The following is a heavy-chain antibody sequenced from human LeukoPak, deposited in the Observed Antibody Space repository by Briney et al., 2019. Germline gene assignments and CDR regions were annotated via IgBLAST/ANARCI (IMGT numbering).Heavy chain of an antibody. CDR3: ATNRYSSGWYGYFEF. V-gene: IGHV3-64D*06. J-gene: IGHJ4*02. Sequence: PGGSLRLSCSASGFTFSSYAMHWVRQAPGKGLEYVSAISSNGGSTYYADSVKGRFTISRDNSKNTLYLQMSSLRADDTAVYYCATNRYSSGWYGYFEFRGQGTLVTVSS. D-gene: IGHD6-19*01. CDR1: GFTFSSYA. CDR2: ISSNGGST.